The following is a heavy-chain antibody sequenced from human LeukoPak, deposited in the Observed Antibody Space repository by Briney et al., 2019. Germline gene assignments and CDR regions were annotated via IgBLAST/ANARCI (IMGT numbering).Heavy chain of an antibody. Sequence: AAVKVPCKASGYTFNSYGISWLRQAPGQGLEGMGWISAYNGNTNYAQQVQGRVTITTNTSTSTAYMEPRSLRADDTAVYYCARADIRAIASSGWYGFDYWGQGTLVTVSS. CDR2: ISAYNGNT. CDR3: ARADIRAIASSGWYGFDY. D-gene: IGHD6-19*01. J-gene: IGHJ4*02. V-gene: IGHV1-18*01. CDR1: GYTFNSYG.